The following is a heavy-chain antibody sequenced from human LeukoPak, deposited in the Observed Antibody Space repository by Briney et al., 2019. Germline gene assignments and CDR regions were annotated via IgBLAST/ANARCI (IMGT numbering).Heavy chain of an antibody. CDR3: ARDPYSGSYGDSYYYYMDV. Sequence: QPGGSLRLSCAASGFTFSSYAMSWVRQAPGKGLEWVSAISGSGGSTYYADSVKGRFTISRDNAKNSLYLQMNSLRAEDTAVYYCARDPYSGSYGDSYYYYMDVWGKGTTVTISS. D-gene: IGHD1-26*01. V-gene: IGHV3-23*01. CDR1: GFTFSSYA. CDR2: ISGSGGST. J-gene: IGHJ6*03.